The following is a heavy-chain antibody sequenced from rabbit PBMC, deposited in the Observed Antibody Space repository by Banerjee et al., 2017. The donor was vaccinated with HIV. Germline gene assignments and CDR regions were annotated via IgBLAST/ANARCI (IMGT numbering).Heavy chain of an antibody. J-gene: IGHJ6*01. Sequence: QSLEESGGDLVKPEGSLTLTCTASGFDLSSYYYMCWVRQAPGKGLEWIGCIDAGSSGTAVCANWAKGRFTISKTSSTMETLQMTSLAAADTASYFGARDAACREGFNFWGPGTLVTVS. D-gene: IGHD3-3*01. CDR3: ARDAACREGFNF. CDR2: IDAGSSGTA. V-gene: IGHV1S40*01. CDR1: GFDLSSYYY.